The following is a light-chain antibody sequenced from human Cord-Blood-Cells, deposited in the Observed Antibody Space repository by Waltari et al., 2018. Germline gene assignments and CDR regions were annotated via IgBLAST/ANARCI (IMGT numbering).Light chain of an antibody. CDR1: SSNIGSNT. V-gene: IGLV1-44*01. J-gene: IGLJ3*02. CDR3: AAWDDSLNGWV. Sequence: QSVLTQPPSASGTPGQRVTISCSGSSSNIGSNTVNWYQHLPGTAPNLLIYSNNQRPSGVPHRFSGSKSGTSASLAISGLQSEDEADYYCAAWDDSLNGWVFGGGTKLTVL. CDR2: SNN.